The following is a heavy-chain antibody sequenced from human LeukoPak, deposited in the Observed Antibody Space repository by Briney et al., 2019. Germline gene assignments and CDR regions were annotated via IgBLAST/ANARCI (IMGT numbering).Heavy chain of an antibody. CDR1: GHSFSDSH. CDR2: ISTYNGNT. J-gene: IGHJ4*02. D-gene: IGHD3-3*02. V-gene: IGHV1-18*01. CDR3: ARGRYELAY. Sequence: ASVKVSCTASGHSFSDSHITWVRQAPGQRLEWMGRISTYNGNTDYAQKFQGRVTMTTDTATSTAFMELRSLRSDDTAVYYCARGRYELAYWGQGTLVTVSS.